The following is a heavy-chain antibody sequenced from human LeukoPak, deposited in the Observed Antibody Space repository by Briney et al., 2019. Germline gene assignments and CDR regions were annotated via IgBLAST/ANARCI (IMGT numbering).Heavy chain of an antibody. D-gene: IGHD4-11*01. V-gene: IGHV4-39*07. Sequence: SETLSLTCTVSGGSISSSSYFWAWIRQPPGKGLEWIGSIYYSGSTFYNPSLKSRVTISVDTSKNHFSLKLSSVTAADTAVYYCARETPTHTVIIIYYYYYMDVWGKGTTVTVSS. CDR1: GGSISSSSYF. CDR3: ARETPTHTVIIIYYYYYMDV. J-gene: IGHJ6*03. CDR2: IYYSGST.